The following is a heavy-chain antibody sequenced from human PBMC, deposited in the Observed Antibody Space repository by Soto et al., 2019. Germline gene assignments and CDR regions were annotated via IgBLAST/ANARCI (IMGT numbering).Heavy chain of an antibody. V-gene: IGHV4-30-2*01. CDR1: GGSISSGGYS. J-gene: IGHJ6*02. CDR2: IYHSGST. CDR3: ARAGYCSGGSCYSPSGMDV. Sequence: SETLSLTCAVSGGSISSGGYSWSWIRQPPGKGLEWTGYIYHSGSTYYNPSLKSRVTISVDRSKNQFSLKLSSVTAADTAVYYCARAGYCSGGSCYSPSGMDVWGQGTTVTVSS. D-gene: IGHD2-15*01.